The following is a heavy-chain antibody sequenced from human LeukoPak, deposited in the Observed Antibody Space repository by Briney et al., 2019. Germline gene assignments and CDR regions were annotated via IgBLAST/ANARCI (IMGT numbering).Heavy chain of an antibody. D-gene: IGHD6-19*01. V-gene: IGHV3-21*01. CDR1: GFTFSSYS. J-gene: IGHJ4*02. CDR3: ARAVLLQQWLFPSFDY. CDR2: ISSSSSYI. Sequence: PVGSLRLSCAASGFTFSSYSMNWVRQAPGKGLEWVSSISSSSSYIYYADSVKGRFTISRDNAKNSLYLQMNSLRAEDTAVYYCARAVLLQQWLFPSFDYWGQGTLVTVSS.